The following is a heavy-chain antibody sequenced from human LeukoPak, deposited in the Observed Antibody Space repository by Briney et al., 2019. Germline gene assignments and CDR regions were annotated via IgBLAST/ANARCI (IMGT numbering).Heavy chain of an antibody. CDR3: ARGHYSNSSIWFDP. CDR1: GGSISNYY. D-gene: IGHD6-6*01. Sequence: SETLSLTCTVSGGSISNYYWSWIRQPPGKGLEWIGYIYYSGSTNYNPSLKSRVTISVDTSKNHFSLKLSSVTAADTAVYYCARGHYSNSSIWFDPWGQGTLVTVSS. J-gene: IGHJ5*02. V-gene: IGHV4-59*01. CDR2: IYYSGST.